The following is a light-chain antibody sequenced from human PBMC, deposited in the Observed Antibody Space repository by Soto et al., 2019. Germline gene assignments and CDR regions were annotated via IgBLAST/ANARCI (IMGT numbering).Light chain of an antibody. V-gene: IGLV2-8*01. CDR2: EVN. J-gene: IGLJ1*01. CDR3: CSYAGSSYV. Sequence: QSVLPQPPSASGSAGQSVTISCPGSRSDVGDYKYVSWYQQYPGKAPKLIIYEVNRRPSGVPDRFSGSKSDNAASLTASGLQAEDEADYYCCSYAGSSYVFGSGTKVTVL. CDR1: RSDVGDYKY.